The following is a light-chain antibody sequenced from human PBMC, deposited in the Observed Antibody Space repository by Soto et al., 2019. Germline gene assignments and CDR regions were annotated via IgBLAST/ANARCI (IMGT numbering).Light chain of an antibody. Sequence: EIVLTQSPGTLSLSPGERATLSCRASQSVSSSYLAWYQQKPGQAPRLLIYGASSRATGIPDRFSGSGSGTAFTLTISRLEPEDFAVYYWQQYGSSPYTFGQGTKLEIK. J-gene: IGKJ2*01. CDR1: QSVSSSY. CDR3: QQYGSSPYT. V-gene: IGKV3-20*01. CDR2: GAS.